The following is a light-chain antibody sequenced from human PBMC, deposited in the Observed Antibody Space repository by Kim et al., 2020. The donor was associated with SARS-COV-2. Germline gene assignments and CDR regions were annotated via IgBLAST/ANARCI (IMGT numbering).Light chain of an antibody. CDR1: NIGSKS. CDR2: YDS. Sequence: SYELTQPPSVSVAPGKTARITCGENNIGSKSVHWYQQKPGQAPVLVIYYDSDRPSGIPERFSGSNSGNTATLTISRVEAGDEADYYCQVWDSSTYV. J-gene: IGLJ1*01. V-gene: IGLV3-21*04. CDR3: QVWDSSTYV.